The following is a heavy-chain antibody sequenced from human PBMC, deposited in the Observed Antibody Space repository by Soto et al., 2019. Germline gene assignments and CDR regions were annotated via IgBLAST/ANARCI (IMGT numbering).Heavy chain of an antibody. CDR1: GGSFSSDA. CDR2: IIPMFGSP. V-gene: IGHV1-69*06. Sequence: SVKVSCKASGGSFSSDAISWVRQAPGQGLEWMGAIIPMFGSPNEAQKFQGRVAITADKITSTVYMELSSLTSEDTAIYYCARGIRDSSGWDFDYWGQGTRVTVSS. CDR3: ARGIRDSSGWDFDY. D-gene: IGHD6-19*01. J-gene: IGHJ4*02.